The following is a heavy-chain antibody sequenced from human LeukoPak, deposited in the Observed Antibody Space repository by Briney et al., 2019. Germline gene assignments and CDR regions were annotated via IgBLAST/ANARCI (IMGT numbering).Heavy chain of an antibody. CDR2: ISSGSSTI. CDR1: GFTFSIYS. J-gene: IGHJ4*02. D-gene: IGHD3-3*01. Sequence: PGGSLRLSCAASGFTFSIYSMNWVRQAPGKGLEWVSFISSGSSTIYYADSVKGRSTISRDNAKNSLYLQMNSLRAEDTAVYYCARDVESGSYYEGYWGQGTLVTVSS. CDR3: ARDVESGSYYEGY. V-gene: IGHV3-48*01.